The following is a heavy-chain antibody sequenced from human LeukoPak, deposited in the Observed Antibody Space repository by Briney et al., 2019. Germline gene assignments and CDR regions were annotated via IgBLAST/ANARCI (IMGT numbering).Heavy chain of an antibody. CDR1: GGSISSGGYY. CDR2: IYYSGST. V-gene: IGHV4-31*03. D-gene: IGHD5-12*01. J-gene: IGHJ4*02. Sequence: PSETLSLTCTVSGGSISSGGYYWSWIRQHPGKGLEWIGYIYYSGSTYYNPSLKSRVTRSVDTSKNQFSLKLSSVTAADTAVYYCARDRGPYSGYDSYYFDYWGQGTLVTVSS. CDR3: ARDRGPYSGYDSYYFDY.